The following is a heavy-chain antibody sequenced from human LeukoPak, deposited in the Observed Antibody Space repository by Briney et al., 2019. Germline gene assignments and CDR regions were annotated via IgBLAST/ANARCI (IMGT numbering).Heavy chain of an antibody. CDR2: INPSGGTT. CDR1: GYTFITYY. Sequence: ASVKVSCKAPGYTFITYYMHWVRQAPGQGLEWMGVINPSGGTTSYAQKFQARVTMTRDTSTSTVYMELRSLRSDDTAVYYCAIVYCSSTSCFHWFDPWGQGTLVTVSS. CDR3: AIVYCSSTSCFHWFDP. J-gene: IGHJ5*02. D-gene: IGHD2-2*01. V-gene: IGHV1-46*01.